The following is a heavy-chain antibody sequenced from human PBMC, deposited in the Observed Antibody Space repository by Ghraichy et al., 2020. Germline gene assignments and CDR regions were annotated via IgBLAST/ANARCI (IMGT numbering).Heavy chain of an antibody. Sequence: WGSLRLSCAASGFTFSSYSMNWVRQAPGKGLEWVSSISSSSSYIYYADSVKGRFTISRDNAKNSLYLQMNSLRAEDTAVYYCAGKSSYYDSSGYPDYWGQGTLVTVSS. V-gene: IGHV3-21*01. CDR1: GFTFSSYS. J-gene: IGHJ4*02. CDR2: ISSSSSYI. D-gene: IGHD3-22*01. CDR3: AGKSSYYDSSGYPDY.